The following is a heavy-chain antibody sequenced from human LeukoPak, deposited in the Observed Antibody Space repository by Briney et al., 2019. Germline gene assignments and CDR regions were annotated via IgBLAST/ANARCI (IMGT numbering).Heavy chain of an antibody. CDR3: VRSGWYSVDY. J-gene: IGHJ4*02. CDR2: INHSGST. D-gene: IGHD6-19*01. Sequence: KPSETLSLTCAVYGGSFSGYYWSWIRHPPGKGLEWIGEINHSGSTNYNPSLKSRVTISVDTSKNQFSLKLNSVTAADTAVYYCVRSGWYSVDYWGQGTLVTVSS. V-gene: IGHV4-34*01. CDR1: GGSFSGYY.